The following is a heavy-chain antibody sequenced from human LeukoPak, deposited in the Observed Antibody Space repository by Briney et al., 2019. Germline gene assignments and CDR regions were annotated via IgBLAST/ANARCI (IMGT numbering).Heavy chain of an antibody. CDR3: AREDENSSD. CDR1: GGSISSYY. V-gene: IGHV4-59*01. Sequence: PSETLSLTCAVSGGSISSYYWSWIRQPPGKGPEWIGYIYYSGSTNYNPSLKSRVTISVDTSKNQFSLKLSSVTAADTAVYYCAREDENSSDWGQGTLVTVSS. J-gene: IGHJ4*02. CDR2: IYYSGST. D-gene: IGHD6-19*01.